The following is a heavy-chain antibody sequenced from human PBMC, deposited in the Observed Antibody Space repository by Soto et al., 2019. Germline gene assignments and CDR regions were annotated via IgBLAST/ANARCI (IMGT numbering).Heavy chain of an antibody. CDR1: GGSVSSGSYY. CDR3: ARSPRDEVWSGYYTPYYYYGMDV. CDR2: IYYSGST. D-gene: IGHD3-3*01. J-gene: IGHJ6*02. Sequence: QVQLQESGPGLVKPSETLSLTCTVSGGSVSSGSYYWSWIRQPPGKGLEWIGYIYYSGSTNYNPSLKSRVAISVDTSKNQFSLKLSSVTAADTAVYYCARSPRDEVWSGYYTPYYYYGMDVWGQGTTVTVSS. V-gene: IGHV4-61*01.